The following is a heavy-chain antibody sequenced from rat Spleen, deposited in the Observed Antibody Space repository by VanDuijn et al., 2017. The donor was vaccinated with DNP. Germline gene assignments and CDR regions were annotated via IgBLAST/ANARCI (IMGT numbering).Heavy chain of an antibody. D-gene: IGHD1-10*01. V-gene: IGHV5S23*01. Sequence: EVQLVESGGGLVQPGRSLKLSCAASGFTFSNYDMAWVRQAPKKGLEWVATITSGGSNTYYPDSVKGRFTISRDNAKSSLYLQMDSLRSEDTATYYCSTGQLLDYWGQGVMVTVSS. J-gene: IGHJ2*01. CDR1: GFTFSNYD. CDR3: STGQLLDY. CDR2: ITSGGSNT.